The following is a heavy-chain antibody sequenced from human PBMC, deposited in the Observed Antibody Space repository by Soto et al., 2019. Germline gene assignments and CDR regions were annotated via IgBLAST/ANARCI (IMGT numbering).Heavy chain of an antibody. CDR3: TRGLFSGSSYSGSWYYFDS. D-gene: IGHD1-26*01. J-gene: IGHJ4*02. CDR2: AHSRGTT. V-gene: IGHV4-4*08. Sequence: SETLSLTCNVSGGSISSYYWNWIRQPPGKGLEWVGYAHSRGTTNYNPSLKSRLTISVDTSNNKFSLELSSVTAADTAVYYCTRGLFSGSSYSGSWYYFDSWGQGTVVTVSS. CDR1: GGSISSYY.